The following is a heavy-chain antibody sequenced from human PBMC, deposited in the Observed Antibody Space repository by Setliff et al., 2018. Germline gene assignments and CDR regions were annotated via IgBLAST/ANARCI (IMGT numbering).Heavy chain of an antibody. CDR1: GYPFTDYY. D-gene: IGHD1-26*01. Sequence: GASVKVSCKTSGYPFTDYYIHWVRQAPGQGLEWMGRINPSSGATIYAQKFQGWVTMTRDTSISTAYMELSRLRSDDTAVYYCARDLLYSGSYFGYYHGMDVWGQGTTVTVSS. V-gene: IGHV1-2*04. J-gene: IGHJ6*02. CDR2: INPSSGAT. CDR3: ARDLLYSGSYFGYYHGMDV.